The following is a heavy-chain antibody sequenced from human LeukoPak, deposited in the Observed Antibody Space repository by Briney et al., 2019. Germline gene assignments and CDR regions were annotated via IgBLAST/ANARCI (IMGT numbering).Heavy chain of an antibody. CDR3: ASGAYYDFWSGPELLGDYYMDV. CDR1: GYTFTGYY. J-gene: IGHJ6*03. Sequence: ASVKVSCKASGYTFTGYYMHWVRQAPGQGLEWMGWINPNSGGTNYAQKFQGRVTMTRDTSISTAYMELSRLRSDDTAVYYCASGAYYDFWSGPELLGDYYMDVWGKGTTVTVSS. CDR2: INPNSGGT. D-gene: IGHD3-3*01. V-gene: IGHV1-2*02.